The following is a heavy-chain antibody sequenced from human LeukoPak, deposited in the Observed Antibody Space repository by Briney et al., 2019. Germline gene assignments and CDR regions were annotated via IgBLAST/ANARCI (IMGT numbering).Heavy chain of an antibody. CDR1: GFTFSSYS. CDR3: ARDQWDQPLPEAGDY. CDR2: ISSSSSTI. J-gene: IGHJ4*02. D-gene: IGHD2-2*01. Sequence: GGSLRLSCAASGFTFSSYSMDWVRQAPGKGLEWVSYISSSSSTIYYADSVKGRFTISRDNAKNSLYLQMNSLRAEDTAVYYCARDQWDQPLPEAGDYWGQGTLVTVSS. V-gene: IGHV3-48*01.